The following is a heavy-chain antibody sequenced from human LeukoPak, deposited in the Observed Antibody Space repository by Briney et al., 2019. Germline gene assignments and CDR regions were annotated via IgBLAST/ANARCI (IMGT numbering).Heavy chain of an antibody. CDR3: TSQTTDFWSGYYTGRGVDY. CDR1: GFTFSNAW. V-gene: IGHV3-15*01. D-gene: IGHD3-3*01. J-gene: IGHJ4*02. CDR2: IKSKTDGGTT. Sequence: PGGSLRLSCAASGFTFSNAWMSWVRQAPGKGLDWVGRIKSKTDGGTTDYAAPVKGRFTISRDDSKNTLYLQMNSLKTEDTAVYYCTSQTTDFWSGYYTGRGVDYWGQGTLVTVSS.